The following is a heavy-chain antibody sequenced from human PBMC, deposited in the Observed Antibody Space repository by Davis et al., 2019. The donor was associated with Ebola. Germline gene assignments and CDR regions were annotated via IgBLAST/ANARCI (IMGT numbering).Heavy chain of an antibody. Sequence: PGGSLRLSCAASGFTFDDYAMHWVRQAPGKGLEWVSGISWNSGSIGYADSVKGRFTISRDNAKNSLYLQMNSLRAEDTALYYCAKSQADHGDYEIDYWGQGTLVTGSS. CDR1: GFTFDDYA. D-gene: IGHD4-17*01. J-gene: IGHJ4*02. CDR2: ISWNSGSI. CDR3: AKSQADHGDYEIDY. V-gene: IGHV3-9*01.